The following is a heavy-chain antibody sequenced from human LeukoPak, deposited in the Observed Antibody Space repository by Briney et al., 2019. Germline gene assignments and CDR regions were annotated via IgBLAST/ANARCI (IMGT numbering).Heavy chain of an antibody. V-gene: IGHV4-59*12. CDR2: IYYSGST. Sequence: PSETLSLTCTVSGASISSYYCNWIRQPPGKGLEWIGYIYYSGSTNYNPSLKSRVTISVDTSKDQFSLKLSSVTAADTAVYYCATTTIRLGYWGQGTLVTVSS. CDR3: ATTTIRLGY. J-gene: IGHJ4*02. D-gene: IGHD1-26*01. CDR1: GASISSYY.